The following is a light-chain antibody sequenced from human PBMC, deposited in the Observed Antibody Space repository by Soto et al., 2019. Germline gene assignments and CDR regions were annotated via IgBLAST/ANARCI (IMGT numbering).Light chain of an antibody. V-gene: IGLV2-14*03. Sequence: QSALTQPASVSGSPGQSITISCTGTSSDVGGYNFVSWYQQHPGKAPKFIIYDVRNRPSGVSNRFSGSRSGNTASLTISGLQAEDEAEYYCSSYTSSSNVIFGGGTKLTVL. J-gene: IGLJ2*01. CDR2: DVR. CDR3: SSYTSSSNVI. CDR1: SSDVGGYNF.